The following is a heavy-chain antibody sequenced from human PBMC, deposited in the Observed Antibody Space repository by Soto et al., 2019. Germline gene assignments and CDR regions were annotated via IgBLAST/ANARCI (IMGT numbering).Heavy chain of an antibody. J-gene: IGHJ4*02. V-gene: IGHV1-3*01. CDR3: ARDFEY. CDR1: GYTFTSYA. CDR2: INAGNGST. Sequence: ASVKDSCKASGYTFTSYAMHWVRQAPGQRLEWMGWINAGNGSTNYADSVKGRVTISRDNAKNMLYLQMNSLRAEDTAVYYCARDFEYWGQGTLVTAPQ.